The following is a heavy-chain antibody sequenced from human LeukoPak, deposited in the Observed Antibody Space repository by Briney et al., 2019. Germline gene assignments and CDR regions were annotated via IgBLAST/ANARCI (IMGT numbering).Heavy chain of an antibody. CDR1: GYTFTSYA. V-gene: IGHV1-3*01. CDR2: INAGNGNT. CDR3: ATSRRPLGGSYRGDAFDI. D-gene: IGHD1-26*01. Sequence: ASVKVSCKASGYTFTSYAMHWVRQAPGQRLEWMGWINAGNGNTKYSQKFQGRVTITRDTSASTAYMELSSLRSEDTAVYYCATSRRPLGGSYRGDAFDIWGQGTMVTVSS. J-gene: IGHJ3*02.